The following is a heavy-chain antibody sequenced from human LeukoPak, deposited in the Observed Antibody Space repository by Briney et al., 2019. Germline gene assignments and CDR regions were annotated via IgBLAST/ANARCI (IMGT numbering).Heavy chain of an antibody. J-gene: IGHJ5*02. V-gene: IGHV3-23*01. CDR2: ISNTGGRT. CDR3: AKGGQDFDFWRFDL. Sequence: PGGSLRLSCAASGFTFSDSAVSWVRHSPGEGLKWVSSISNTGGRTYYADSVKGRFTITRDNSRNTVDLQMNSLRAGDTANYYCAKGGQDFDFWRFDLWGQGILVIVSS. CDR1: GFTFSDSA. D-gene: IGHD3-3*01.